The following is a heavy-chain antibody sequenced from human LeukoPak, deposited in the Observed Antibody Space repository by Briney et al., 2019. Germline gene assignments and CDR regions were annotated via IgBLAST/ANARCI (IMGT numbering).Heavy chain of an antibody. J-gene: IGHJ2*01. CDR1: GFTFDDYA. CDR3: AKDIAAAGTGWYFDL. Sequence: GGSLRLSCAASGFTFDDYAMHWVRQAPGKGLEWVSGISWNSGSIGYADSVKGRFTISRDNAENSLYLQMNSLRAEDTALYYCAKDIAAAGTGWYFDLWGRGTLVTVSS. V-gene: IGHV3-9*01. CDR2: ISWNSGSI. D-gene: IGHD6-13*01.